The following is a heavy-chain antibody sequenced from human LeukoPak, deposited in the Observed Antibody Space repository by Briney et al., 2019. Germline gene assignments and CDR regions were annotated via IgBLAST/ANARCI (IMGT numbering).Heavy chain of an antibody. D-gene: IGHD3-9*01. CDR1: GFTFSTYG. CDR3: ARDLDWGAFDA. CDR2: ISPSGSIS. V-gene: IGHV3-23*01. Sequence: GGSLRLSCAASGFTFSTYGMSWVRQAPGKGLEWVSGISPSGSISYYADSVKGRFTISRDNSKNTVSLQMNSLRAEDTALYYCARDLDWGAFDAWGQRTLVTVSS. J-gene: IGHJ5*02.